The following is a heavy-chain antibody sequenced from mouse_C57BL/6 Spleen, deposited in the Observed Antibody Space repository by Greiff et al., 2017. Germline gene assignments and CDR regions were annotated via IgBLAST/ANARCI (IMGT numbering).Heavy chain of an antibody. D-gene: IGHD2-1*01. CDR2: ILPGSGST. V-gene: IGHV1-9*01. CDR3: ARCYYGNYDAMDD. CDR1: GSTFTGYW. Sequence: QVQLKQSGAELMKPGASVKLSCKATGSTFTGYWIEWVKQRPGHGLEWIGEILPGSGSTNSNEKFKGTATFTADTSSNTAYMQLSSLTTEDSAIYYSARCYYGNYDAMDDWGQGTSVTVSS. J-gene: IGHJ4*01.